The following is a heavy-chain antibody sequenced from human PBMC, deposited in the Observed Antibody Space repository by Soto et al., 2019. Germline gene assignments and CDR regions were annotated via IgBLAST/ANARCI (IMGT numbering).Heavy chain of an antibody. CDR2: LYYSWST. CDR3: TRDNLTPSCGRHV. Sequence: SETLYLTCTVSGGSLSSPDHHLPWIRQSPGKVLECIVALYYSWSTYYNQSLVSRIRISLETSKNQFSRSLTSVTAADTAVYFCTRDNLTPSCGRHVGGQGSTVTV. J-gene: IGHJ6*02. CDR1: GGSLSSPDHH. V-gene: IGHV4-30-4*01.